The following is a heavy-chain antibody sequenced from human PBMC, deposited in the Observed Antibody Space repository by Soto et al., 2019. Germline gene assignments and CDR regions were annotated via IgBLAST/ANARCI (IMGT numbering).Heavy chain of an antibody. Sequence: EVQLLESGGGLVQPGGSLRLSCAASGFTFNNYAMTWVRQAPGKGLEWVSAISGGGDTTSYADSVKGRFTVSRDGSKNSVYLQMSSLRAEETALYYCAKGRGGSGSLTPRVDFWGQGTLVTVSS. CDR3: AKGRGGSGSLTPRVDF. J-gene: IGHJ4*02. CDR1: GFTFNNYA. CDR2: ISGGGDTT. D-gene: IGHD3-10*01. V-gene: IGHV3-23*01.